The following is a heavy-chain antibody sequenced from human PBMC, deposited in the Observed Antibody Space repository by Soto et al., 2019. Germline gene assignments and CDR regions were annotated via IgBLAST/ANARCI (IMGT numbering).Heavy chain of an antibody. Sequence: SETLSLTCTVAGGSIGSGNDYWSWIRQHPGKGLEWIGYIYYSGSTYYNPSLKSRVTISVDTSKNQFSLKLSSVTAADTAVYYCARTSYDSSGTAADPWGQGTLVTVSS. V-gene: IGHV4-31*03. CDR3: ARTSYDSSGTAADP. CDR2: IYYSGST. J-gene: IGHJ5*02. D-gene: IGHD3-22*01. CDR1: GGSIGSGNDY.